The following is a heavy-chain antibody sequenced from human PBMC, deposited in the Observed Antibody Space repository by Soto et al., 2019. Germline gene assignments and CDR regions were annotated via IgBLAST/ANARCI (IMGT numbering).Heavy chain of an antibody. Sequence: ASVKVSCKASGYTFTSYYMHWVRQAPGQGLEWMGWINPNSGGTNYAQKFRGWVTMTRDTSISTAYMELSRLRSDDTAVYYCARDHGFDYSFDYWGQGTLVTVSS. CDR1: GYTFTSYY. CDR3: ARDHGFDYSFDY. J-gene: IGHJ4*02. D-gene: IGHD4-4*01. V-gene: IGHV1-2*04. CDR2: INPNSGGT.